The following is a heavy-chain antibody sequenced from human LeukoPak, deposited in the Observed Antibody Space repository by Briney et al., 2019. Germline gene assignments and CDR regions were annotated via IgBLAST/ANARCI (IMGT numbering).Heavy chain of an antibody. Sequence: SETLSLTCTVSGYSISSGYYWSWIRQPAGKGLEWIGRIYTSGSTNYNPSLKSRVTISVDTSKNQFSLKLSSVTAADTAVYYCARVRPVVVSLHAFDIWGQGTMVTVSS. V-gene: IGHV4-61*02. D-gene: IGHD2-15*01. CDR2: IYTSGST. CDR3: ARVRPVVVSLHAFDI. CDR1: GYSISSGYY. J-gene: IGHJ3*02.